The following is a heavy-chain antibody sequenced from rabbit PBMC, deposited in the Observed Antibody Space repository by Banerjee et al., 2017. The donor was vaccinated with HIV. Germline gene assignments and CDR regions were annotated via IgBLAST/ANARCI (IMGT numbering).Heavy chain of an antibody. Sequence: QSLEESGGDLVKPEGSLTLTCTASGFSFSNSYYMCWVRQAPGKGLEWIACILTGSSSSTHYASWVNGRFTISKTSSTTVTLQMTSLTAADTATYFCARDSLLYAGYAGSNLWGQGTLVTVS. CDR2: ILTGSSSST. J-gene: IGHJ4*01. CDR1: GFSFSNSYY. V-gene: IGHV1S40*01. D-gene: IGHD4-2*01. CDR3: ARDSLLYAGYAGSNL.